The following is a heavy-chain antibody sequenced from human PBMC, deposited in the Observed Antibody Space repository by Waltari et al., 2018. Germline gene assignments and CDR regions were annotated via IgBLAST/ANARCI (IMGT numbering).Heavy chain of an antibody. D-gene: IGHD6-19*01. J-gene: IGHJ4*02. V-gene: IGHV1-2*06. Sequence: QVQLLQSGNEEKKPGASVKVSCKASGYSFSDYSVHWLRQAPGQGLEWLVRIDPDTDETYYVQKFKGRVSMARDTSINTGYMYLSGLTSDDTALYYCAKDRGRGWNHFDSWGQGTLVTVSS. CDR3: AKDRGRGWNHFDS. CDR1: GYSFSDYS. CDR2: IDPDTDET.